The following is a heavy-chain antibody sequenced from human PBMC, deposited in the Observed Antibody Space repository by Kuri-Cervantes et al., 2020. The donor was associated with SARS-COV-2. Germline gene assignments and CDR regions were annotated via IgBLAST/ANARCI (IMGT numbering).Heavy chain of an antibody. D-gene: IGHD3-10*01. CDR3: AKAVDPVDSGTPQDFDY. V-gene: IGHV3-23*01. J-gene: IGHJ4*02. CDR1: GFTFSSYA. Sequence: GGSLRLSCAASGFTFSSYAMSWVRQAAGKGLEWVSANSGSGGSTYYADSMKGRFTISRDNSKNTLYLQMNSLRAEDTAVYYCAKAVDPVDSGTPQDFDYWGQGTPVTVSS. CDR2: NSGSGGST.